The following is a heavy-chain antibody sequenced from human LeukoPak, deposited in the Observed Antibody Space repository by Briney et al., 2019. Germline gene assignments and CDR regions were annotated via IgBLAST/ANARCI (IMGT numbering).Heavy chain of an antibody. Sequence: GASVKVSCKASGYTFTSYDINWVRQATGQGLEWMGWMNPNSGNTGYAQKFQGRVTITRNTSISTAYMELSSLRSEDTAVYYCARVQIYCSSTSCYKGAFDIWGQGTMVTVSS. J-gene: IGHJ3*02. D-gene: IGHD2-2*02. CDR3: ARVQIYCSSTSCYKGAFDI. V-gene: IGHV1-8*03. CDR2: MNPNSGNT. CDR1: GYTFTSYD.